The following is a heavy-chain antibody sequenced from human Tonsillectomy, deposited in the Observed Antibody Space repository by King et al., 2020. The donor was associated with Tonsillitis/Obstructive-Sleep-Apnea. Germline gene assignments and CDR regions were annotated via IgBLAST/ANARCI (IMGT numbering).Heavy chain of an antibody. CDR2: ISYDGSDK. J-gene: IGHJ6*02. Sequence: QLVQSGGGVVQPGRSLRLSCAASGFTFSSYGMHWVRQAPGKGLEWVAVISYDGSDKYYADSAKGRFTISRDNSKNTLYLDMNSLRAEDTAVYYCAKDQYSSSFSYYYYYGMDVWGQGTTVTVSS. D-gene: IGHD6-6*01. CDR1: GFTFSSYG. V-gene: IGHV3-30*18. CDR3: AKDQYSSSFSYYYYYGMDV.